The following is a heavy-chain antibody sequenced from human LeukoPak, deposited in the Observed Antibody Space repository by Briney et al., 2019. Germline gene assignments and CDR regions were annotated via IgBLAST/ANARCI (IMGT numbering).Heavy chain of an antibody. V-gene: IGHV4-34*01. J-gene: IGHJ3*02. Sequence: PSETLSLTCAVYGESFSGYYWSWVRQPPGKGLEWIGEINHRGSTNYNSSLKSRVTISVDTSKNQFSLKLSSVTAADTAVYYCAIPSLDAFDIWGQGTMVTVSS. CDR2: INHRGST. D-gene: IGHD6-6*01. CDR1: GESFSGYY. CDR3: AIPSLDAFDI.